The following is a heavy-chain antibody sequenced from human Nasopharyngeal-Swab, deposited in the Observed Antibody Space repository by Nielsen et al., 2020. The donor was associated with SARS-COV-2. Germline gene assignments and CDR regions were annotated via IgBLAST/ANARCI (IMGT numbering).Heavy chain of an antibody. D-gene: IGHD1-26*01. J-gene: IGHJ4*02. V-gene: IGHV3-53*04. CDR1: GFTVSSNY. Sequence: GGSLRLSCAASGFTVSSNYMSWVRQAPGKGLEWVSVIYSGGSTYYADSVKGRFTISRHNSKNPLYLQMNSLRAEDTAVYYCARAVGDYFDYWGQGTLVTVSS. CDR2: IYSGGST. CDR3: ARAVGDYFDY.